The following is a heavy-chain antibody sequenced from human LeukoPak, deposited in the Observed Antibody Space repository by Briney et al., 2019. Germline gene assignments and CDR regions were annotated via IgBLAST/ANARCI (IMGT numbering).Heavy chain of an antibody. CDR2: IYYSGST. CDR1: GGSISSYY. J-gene: IGHJ4*02. CDR3: ARGRGSGSIFDY. Sequence: SETLSLTCTVSGGSISSYYWSWIRQPPGKGLEWIGYIYYSGSTNYNPSLKSRVTISVDTSKNQFSLKLSSVTAADTAVYYCARGRGSGSIFDYWGQGTLVTVSS. D-gene: IGHD3-10*01. V-gene: IGHV4-59*01.